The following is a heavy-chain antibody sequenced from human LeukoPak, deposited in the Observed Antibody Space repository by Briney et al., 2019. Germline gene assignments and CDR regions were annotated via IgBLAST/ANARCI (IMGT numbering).Heavy chain of an antibody. Sequence: GGSLRLSCAASGCAFNSYWMSWVRQTPGKGLEWVATMDGGGSATYYVDSVKGRFTITRDNAKNSLFLQMNSLRAEDTALYYCANEEWYRFDYWGQGTLVTVPS. D-gene: IGHD2-8*01. CDR1: GCAFNSYW. CDR3: ANEEWYRFDY. V-gene: IGHV3-7*03. CDR2: MDGGGSAT. J-gene: IGHJ4*02.